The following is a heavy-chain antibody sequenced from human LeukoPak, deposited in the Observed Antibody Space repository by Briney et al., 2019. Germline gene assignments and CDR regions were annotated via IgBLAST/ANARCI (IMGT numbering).Heavy chain of an antibody. CDR3: ARALMPSDDLDY. Sequence: GGSLRLSCAASGFTFSTCWMGWVRQAPGKGLEWVASINQDGSEKYYVDSVKGRFTISRDNAKNSLYLQMNSLRGEDTAVYYCARALMPSDDLDYWGQGTLVTVSS. J-gene: IGHJ4*02. D-gene: IGHD2-8*01. CDR2: INQDGSEK. CDR1: GFTFSTCW. V-gene: IGHV3-7*01.